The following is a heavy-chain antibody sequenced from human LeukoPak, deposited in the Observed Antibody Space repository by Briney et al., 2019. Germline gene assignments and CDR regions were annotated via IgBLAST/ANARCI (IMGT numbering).Heavy chain of an antibody. D-gene: IGHD5-24*01. CDR3: ARDIVEMATHGPFDY. V-gene: IGHV1-8*01. Sequence: GASVKVSCKASGYTFTSYDIHWVRQATGQGLEWMGWMNPNSGNTGYAQKIQGRVTMTRNTSISTAYMELSSLRSEDTAVYYCARDIVEMATHGPFDYWGQGTLVTVSS. CDR2: MNPNSGNT. CDR1: GYTFTSYD. J-gene: IGHJ4*02.